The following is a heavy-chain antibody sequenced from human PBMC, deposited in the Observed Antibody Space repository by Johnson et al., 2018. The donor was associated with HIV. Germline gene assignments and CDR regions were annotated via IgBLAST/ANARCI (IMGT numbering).Heavy chain of an antibody. J-gene: IGHJ3*01. V-gene: IGHV3-33*01. CDR3: AGGGWELPGREAFDF. CDR1: GFTFSTSG. D-gene: IGHD1-26*01. Sequence: QVQLVESGGGVVQPWRSLRLSCAASGFTFSTSGMHWVRQAPGKWLEWVAVIWYDGSNKYYADSVKGRFTISRDNAKNTLYLQMNSLRAEDTAVYYCAGGGWELPGREAFDFWGQGTMVTVSS. CDR2: IWYDGSNK.